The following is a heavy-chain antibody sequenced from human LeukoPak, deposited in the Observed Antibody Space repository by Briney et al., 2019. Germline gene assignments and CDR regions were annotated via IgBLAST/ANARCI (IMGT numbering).Heavy chain of an antibody. V-gene: IGHV4-59*08. Sequence: SETLSLTCTVSGGSISSYYWSWIRQPPGKGLEWIGYIYYSGSTNYNPSLKSRVTISVDTSKNQFPLKLSSVTAADTAVYYCARRVGGYNYSYFDYWGQGTLVTVSS. CDR2: IYYSGST. CDR1: GGSISSYY. J-gene: IGHJ4*02. CDR3: ARRVGGYNYSYFDY. D-gene: IGHD5-24*01.